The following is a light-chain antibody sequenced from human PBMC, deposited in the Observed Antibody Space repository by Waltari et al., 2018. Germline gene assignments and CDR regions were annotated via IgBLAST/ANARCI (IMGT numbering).Light chain of an antibody. V-gene: IGLV4-69*02. Sequence: QLVLTQSPSASASLGASVKITCTLSMGPSNYLLAWHQPQPGRGPRYLMRLNSDGSHTKGDGIPDRFSGSSSGTERFLIISSLQSEDEADYYCQTWDSGIVVFGGGTKLTVL. CDR3: QTWDSGIVV. J-gene: IGLJ2*01. CDR2: LNSDGSH. CDR1: MGPSNYL.